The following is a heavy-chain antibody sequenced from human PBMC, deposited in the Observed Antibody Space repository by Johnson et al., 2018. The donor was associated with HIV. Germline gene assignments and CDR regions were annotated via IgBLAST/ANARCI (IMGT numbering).Heavy chain of an antibody. D-gene: IGHD7-27*01. V-gene: IGHV3-20*04. CDR3: ARDPTTQDSRLTGDFGAFDI. CDR2: ITWNDGST. Sequence: VQLVESGGGVVRPGGSLRLSCAASGFTFDDYGMSWVRQAPGTRLEWVSGITWNDGSTNYAASVKGRVVISRDHARNSLYLQMNGLTVADTALYFCARDPTTQDSRLTGDFGAFDIWGQGTMVTVSS. CDR1: GFTFDDYG. J-gene: IGHJ3*02.